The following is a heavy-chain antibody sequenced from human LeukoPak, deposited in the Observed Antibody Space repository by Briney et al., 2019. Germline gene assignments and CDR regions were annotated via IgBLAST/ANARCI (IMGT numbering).Heavy chain of an antibody. V-gene: IGHV3-74*01. J-gene: IGHJ6*02. CDR3: ARGRYYGMDV. CDR1: GFTFTSYW. Sequence: GGSLRLSCAASGFTFTSYWMHWVRQAPGKGLVWVSRVNSAGSSTTYADSVKGRFTISRDNAKNTLYLQMNSLRAEDTAVYYCARGRYYGMDVWGQGTTVTVSS. CDR2: VNSAGSST.